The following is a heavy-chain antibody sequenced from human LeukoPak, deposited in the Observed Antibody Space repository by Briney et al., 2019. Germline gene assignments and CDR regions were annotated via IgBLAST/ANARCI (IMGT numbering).Heavy chain of an antibody. CDR3: ARHPPNVYCGGDCYSFYYYYGMDV. V-gene: IGHV5-10-1*01. CDR2: IDPSDSYT. CDR1: GYSFTSSW. D-gene: IGHD2-21*02. J-gene: IGHJ6*02. Sequence: GESLKISCKGSGYSFTSSWIGWVRQTPGKGLEWMGRIDPSDSYTNYSPSFQGHVTISADKSISTAYLQWSSLKASDTAMYYCARHPPNVYCGGDCYSFYYYYGMDVWGQGTTVTVSS.